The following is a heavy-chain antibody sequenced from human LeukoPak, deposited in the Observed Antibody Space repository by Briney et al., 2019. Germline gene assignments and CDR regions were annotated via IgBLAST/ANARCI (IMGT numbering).Heavy chain of an antibody. J-gene: IGHJ5*02. CDR3: ARVPQIGDFWSGYYRSDWFDP. CDR1: GGSISSGDYY. D-gene: IGHD3-3*01. CDR2: IYYSGST. Sequence: SQTLFLTCTVSGGSISSGDYYWSWIRQPPGKGLEWIGYIYYSGSTYYNPSLKSRVTISVDTSKNQFSLKLSSVTAADTAVYYCARVPQIGDFWSGYYRSDWFDPWGQGTLVTVSS. V-gene: IGHV4-30-4*01.